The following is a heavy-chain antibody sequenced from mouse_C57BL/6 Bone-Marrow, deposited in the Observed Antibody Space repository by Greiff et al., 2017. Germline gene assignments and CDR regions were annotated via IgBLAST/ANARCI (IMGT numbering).Heavy chain of an antibody. CDR2: IYPRSGNT. CDR3: AREGWLSI. J-gene: IGHJ3*01. D-gene: IGHD2-3*01. Sequence: VKLQESGAELARPGASVKLSCKASGYTFTSYGISWVKQRTGQGLEWIGEIYPRSGNTYYNEKFKGKATLTADKSSSTAYMELRSLTSEDSAVYFCAREGWLSIWGQGPLVTVAA. V-gene: IGHV1-81*01. CDR1: GYTFTSYG.